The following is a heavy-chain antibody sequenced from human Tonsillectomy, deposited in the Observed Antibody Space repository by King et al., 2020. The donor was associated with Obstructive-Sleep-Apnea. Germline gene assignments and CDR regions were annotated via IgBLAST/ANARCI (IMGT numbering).Heavy chain of an antibody. J-gene: IGHJ4*02. D-gene: IGHD2-8*01. CDR1: DYSISSDYY. V-gene: IGHV4-38-2*02. CDR3: ARGNAHDY. CDR2: IYHSGTT. Sequence: VQLQESGPGLVKSSETLSLTCTVSDYSISSDYYWGWIRQPPGKGLAWIGRIYHSGTTYYNPSLKIRVTISVYTSKNQFSLKLSSVTAADTAVYYCARGNAHDYWGQGTLVTVSS.